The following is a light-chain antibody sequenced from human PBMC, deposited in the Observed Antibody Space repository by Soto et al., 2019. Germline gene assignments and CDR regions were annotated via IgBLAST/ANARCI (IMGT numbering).Light chain of an antibody. Sequence: EIVMSKSPTTESVSGGKRADQSIRASQSVSSNLAWYQQKPGQAPRLLIYGASTRATGIPARFSGSGSGTEFTLTISSLQSEDFAVYYCQQYGTSARTFGQGTRLEIK. CDR1: QSVSSN. V-gene: IGKV3-15*01. CDR2: GAS. CDR3: QQYGTSART. J-gene: IGKJ5*01.